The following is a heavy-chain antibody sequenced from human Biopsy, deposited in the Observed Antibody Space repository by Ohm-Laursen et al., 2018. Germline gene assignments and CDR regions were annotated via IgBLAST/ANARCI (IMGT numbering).Heavy chain of an antibody. CDR2: IVVGSGHT. Sequence: SVKVSCKASGFTFSSSAVQWVRQARGQRLEWVGWIVVGSGHTNYAQKFQERVTITRDMSTSTAYMELTSLRSEDTAVYYCAATSTLYYYYYAMDVWDQGTTITVSS. J-gene: IGHJ6*02. V-gene: IGHV1-58*01. CDR3: AATSTLYYYYYAMDV. CDR1: GFTFSSSA.